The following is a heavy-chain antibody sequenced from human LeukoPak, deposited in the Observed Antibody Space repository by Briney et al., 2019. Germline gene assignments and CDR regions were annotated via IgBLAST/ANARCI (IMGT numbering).Heavy chain of an antibody. V-gene: IGHV1-2*02. CDR2: INPNSGGT. J-gene: IGHJ4*02. CDR3: ARGDVLQPLDY. CDR1: GYTFTAYY. Sequence: ASVKVSCKASGYTFTAYYMHWVRQAPGQGLEWMGWINPNSGGTNYAQKYQGRVTITTATAISTAYMELSRLRSDDTAVYYCARGDVLQPLDYWGQGTLVTVSS. D-gene: IGHD2-8*02.